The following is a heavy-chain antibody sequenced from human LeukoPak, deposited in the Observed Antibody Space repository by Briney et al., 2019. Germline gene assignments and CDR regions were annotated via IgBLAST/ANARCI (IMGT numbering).Heavy chain of an antibody. CDR1: GFPASDNY. CDR2: IYNGGTT. V-gene: IGHV3-66*01. D-gene: IGHD3-16*01. CDR3: ARWPTMGGR. Sequence: PGGSLRLSFAASGFPASDNYMTGVRQAPGEGLEWVSVIYNGGTTKYADSVKGRFIISRDNSRNMLYLQMNSLRVEDTAVYYCARWPTMGGRWGQGTLVTVSS. J-gene: IGHJ4*02.